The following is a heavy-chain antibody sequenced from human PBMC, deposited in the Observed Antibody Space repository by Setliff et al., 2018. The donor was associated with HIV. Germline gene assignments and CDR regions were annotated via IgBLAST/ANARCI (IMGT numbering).Heavy chain of an antibody. V-gene: IGHV4-39*01. CDR3: TIPASSLAPN. CDR1: GASISSHNYY. CDR2: IRSSGDT. J-gene: IGHJ4*02. Sequence: SETLSLTCTVSGASISSHNYYWGWSRQSPGKGLEWIASIRSSGDTYYNPSLQSRVIISVDTSNNQLSLKLTSVTAADTAVYYCTIPASSLAPNWGRGTQVTVS.